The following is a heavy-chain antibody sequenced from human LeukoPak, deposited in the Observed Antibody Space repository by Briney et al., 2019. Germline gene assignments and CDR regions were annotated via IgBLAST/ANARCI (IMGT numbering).Heavy chain of an antibody. CDR2: TSYDGSNK. CDR1: GFTFSSYA. CDR3: ARGLGTAYYNVAY. V-gene: IGHV3-30-3*01. Sequence: PGGSLRLSCAASGFTFSSYAMHWVRQAPGKGLEWVAVTSYDGSNKYYADSVKGRFTISRDNSENTLYLQTNSLRNEDTAVYYCARGLGTAYYNVAYWGQGTLVTVSS. J-gene: IGHJ4*02. D-gene: IGHD3-9*01.